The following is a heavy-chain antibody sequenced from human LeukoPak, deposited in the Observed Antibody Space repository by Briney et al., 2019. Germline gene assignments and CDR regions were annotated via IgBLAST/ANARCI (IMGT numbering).Heavy chain of an antibody. CDR3: ARDGLVPAAMYTDYFDY. V-gene: IGHV4-38-2*02. CDR2: IYHSGST. CDR1: GCSISSGYY. J-gene: IGHJ4*02. Sequence: RPSETLSLTCAVSGCSISSGYYWGWIRQPPGKGLEWIGSIYHSGSTYYNPSLKSRVTISVDTSKNQFSLKLSSVTAADTAVYYCARDGLVPAAMYTDYFDYWGQGTLVTVSS. D-gene: IGHD2-2*01.